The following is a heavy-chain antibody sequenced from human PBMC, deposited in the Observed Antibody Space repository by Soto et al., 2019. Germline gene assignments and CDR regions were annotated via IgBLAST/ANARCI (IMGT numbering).Heavy chain of an antibody. V-gene: IGHV3-30-3*01. CDR1: GFTFSSYA. CDR3: ARGDREDVLVVVGARPGEYGTDI. J-gene: IGHJ6*02. CDR2: IAYDGSNA. Sequence: GFLRLSCAASGFTFSSYAMHWVRQAPGKGLECLAVIAYDGSNAFYRDSVKGRFTVSRDNSKNTLYLYMNSLRSEDTGVYYCARGDREDVLVVVGARPGEYGTDIWGQGTTVTVSS. D-gene: IGHD2-15*01.